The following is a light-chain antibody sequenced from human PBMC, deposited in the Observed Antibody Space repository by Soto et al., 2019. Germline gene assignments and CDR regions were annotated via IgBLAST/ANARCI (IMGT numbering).Light chain of an antibody. CDR3: QQRSIWPQT. V-gene: IGKV3-11*01. CDR2: DAS. CDR1: PSINTY. J-gene: IGKJ1*01. Sequence: ESAWTQSQATLTLSPGEGATLSCRASPSINTYLAWYQQKPGQAPRLLIYDASNRATGIPARFSGSGSGTDFTLTISSLEPEDFAVYYCQQRSIWPQTFGQVGNVDI.